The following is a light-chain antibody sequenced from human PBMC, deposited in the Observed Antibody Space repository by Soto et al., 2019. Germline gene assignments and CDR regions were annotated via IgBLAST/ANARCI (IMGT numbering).Light chain of an antibody. CDR2: DAS. CDR3: QQRRSWPLT. CDR1: QSIGHS. V-gene: IGKV3-11*01. J-gene: IGKJ4*01. Sequence: EIVLTQSPDTLSLSAGERATLSCRASQSIGHSLAWYQQKPGKAPRLLIYDASKRATCIQARFSGSGSVTDFTLIIASLEPEDFSVYSCQQRRSWPLTFGGGTNVEIK.